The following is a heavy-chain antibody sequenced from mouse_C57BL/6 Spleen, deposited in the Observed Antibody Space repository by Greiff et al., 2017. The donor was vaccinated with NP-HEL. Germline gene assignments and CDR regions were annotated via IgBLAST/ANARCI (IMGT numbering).Heavy chain of an antibody. J-gene: IGHJ1*03. V-gene: IGHV5-9-1*02. CDR2: ISSGGDYI. D-gene: IGHD3-1*01. CDR1: GFTFSSYA. Sequence: EVQVVESGEGLVKPGGSLKLSCAASGFTFSSYAMSWVRQTPEKRLEWVAYISSGGDYIYYADTVKGRFTISRDNARNTLYLQMSSLKSEDTAMYYCTRDRGNCWYFDVWGTGTTVTVSS. CDR3: TRDRGNCWYFDV.